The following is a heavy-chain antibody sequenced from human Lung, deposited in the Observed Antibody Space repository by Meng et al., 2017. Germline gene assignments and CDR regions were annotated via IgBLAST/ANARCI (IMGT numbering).Heavy chain of an antibody. J-gene: IGHJ4*02. CDR1: GFTLSNYG. CDR3: ARDVGGWPFDY. D-gene: IGHD6-19*01. V-gene: IGHV3-23*04. Sequence: EVQLVESGGGLVQPGGSLRLSCEGSGFTLSNYGMSWVCQAPGKGLEWVSTISGDGGNTHYADFVKGRFTISRDNSKNTHYVQMNSLRVEDTAIYYCARDVGGWPFDYWGRGTLVTVSS. CDR2: ISGDGGNT.